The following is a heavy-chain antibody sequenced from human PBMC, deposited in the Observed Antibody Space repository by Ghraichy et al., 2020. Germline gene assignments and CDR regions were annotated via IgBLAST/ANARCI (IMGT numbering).Heavy chain of an antibody. Sequence: GSLRLSCTVSGGSISSYYWSWIRQPPGKGLEWIGYIYYSGSTNYNPSLKSRVTISVDTSKNQFSLKLSSVTAADTAVYYCARQRWGYSGSYDADAFDIWGQGTRVTVSA. V-gene: IGHV4-59*08. CDR3: ARQRWGYSGSYDADAFDI. CDR1: GGSISSYY. J-gene: IGHJ3*02. D-gene: IGHD1-26*01. CDR2: IYYSGST.